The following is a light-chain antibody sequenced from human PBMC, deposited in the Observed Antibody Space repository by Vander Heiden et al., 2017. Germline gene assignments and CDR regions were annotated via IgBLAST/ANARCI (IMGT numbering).Light chain of an antibody. CDR3: QQTYSTPWT. V-gene: IGKV1-39*01. Sequence: DIQMTQSPSSLSASVGDRVAITCRASQTISSYLNWYQHKPGKAPKLLIYGASSLESGVPSSFSGSGSGTDFTLTINSLQPEDFATYYCQQTYSTPWTFGQGTKVEI. CDR1: QTISSY. CDR2: GAS. J-gene: IGKJ1*01.